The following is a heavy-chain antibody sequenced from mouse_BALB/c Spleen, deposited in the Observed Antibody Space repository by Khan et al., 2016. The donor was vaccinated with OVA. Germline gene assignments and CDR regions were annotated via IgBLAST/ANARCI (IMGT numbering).Heavy chain of an antibody. Sequence: VELVESGPGLAAPSQSLSITCTISGFSLTNYGVHWVRQPPGKGLEWLVVIWSDGSTTYNSALKSRLTITKDNSQSQVFLKMNSLQTDDTAIYVCARQPYYHYNIMDYWGQGTSVTVSS. V-gene: IGHV2-6-1*01. CDR3: ARQPYYHYNIMDY. D-gene: IGHD2-10*01. CDR2: IWSDGST. CDR1: GFSLTNYG. J-gene: IGHJ4*01.